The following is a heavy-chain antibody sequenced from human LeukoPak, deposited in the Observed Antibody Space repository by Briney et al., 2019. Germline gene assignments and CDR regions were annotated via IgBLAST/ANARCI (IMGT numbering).Heavy chain of an antibody. D-gene: IGHD5-24*01. CDR3: AKGAVEMATISHYFDY. CDR2: ISYDGSNK. V-gene: IGHV3-30-3*01. CDR1: GFTFSSYA. Sequence: GGSLRLSCAASGFTFSSYAMHWVRQAPGKGLEWVAVISYDGSNKYYADSVKGRFTISRDNSKNTLYLQMNSLRAEDTAVYYCAKGAVEMATISHYFDYWGQGTLVTVSS. J-gene: IGHJ4*02.